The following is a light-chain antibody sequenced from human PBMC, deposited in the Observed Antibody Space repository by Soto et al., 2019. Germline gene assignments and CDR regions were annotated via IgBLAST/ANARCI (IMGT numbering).Light chain of an antibody. V-gene: IGKV3-20*01. CDR1: QRVYRNS. Sequence: EIALTQSPGTLSLSPGESATISCRASQRVYRNSLAWYQQKPGQTPGLLIYGASSRANGIPARFSGSGSGTDFTLTISRLETEDFAVYYCQQYDTSPFTFGPGNKVDVK. CDR2: GAS. J-gene: IGKJ3*01. CDR3: QQYDTSPFT.